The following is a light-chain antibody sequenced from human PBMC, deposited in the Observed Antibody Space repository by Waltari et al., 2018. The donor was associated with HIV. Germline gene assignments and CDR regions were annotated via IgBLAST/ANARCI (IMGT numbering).Light chain of an antibody. V-gene: IGLV1-40*01. Sequence: QSVLTQPPSVSGAPGQRVTISGTGSSSNLGLGNDVQWHQQLPGTAPNLLVYYNIKRPSGVPDRFSGSKSGISASLAITGLQAEDEANYYCQSYDNSLSAWVFGGGTKVTVL. CDR1: SSNLGLGND. J-gene: IGLJ3*02. CDR3: QSYDNSLSAWV. CDR2: YNI.